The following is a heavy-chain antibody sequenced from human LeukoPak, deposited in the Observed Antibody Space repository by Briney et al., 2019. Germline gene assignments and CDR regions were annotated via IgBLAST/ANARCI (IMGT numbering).Heavy chain of an antibody. D-gene: IGHD1-26*01. CDR3: ARDSHSGSYGPPPYFDY. V-gene: IGHV3-30*02. J-gene: IGHJ4*02. CDR1: GFTFSSCG. CDR2: IRSDGSIE. Sequence: GGSLRLSCAASGFTFSSCGMHWVRQAPGKGLEWVAFIRSDGSIEYYADSVKGRFTISRDNAKNSLYLQMNSLRAEDTAVYYCARDSHSGSYGPPPYFDYWGQGTLVTVSS.